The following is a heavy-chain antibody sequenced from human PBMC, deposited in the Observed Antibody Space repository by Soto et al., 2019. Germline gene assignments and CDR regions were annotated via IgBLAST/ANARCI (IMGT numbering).Heavy chain of an antibody. J-gene: IGHJ3*01. CDR3: AKKGLGSLATYCTTGDCHYAFDV. D-gene: IGHD2-8*01. Sequence: VQLLESGGGLVRPGGSLRLSCAASGFTFYNYAMNWVRQAPGKGLEWVSTISGGGDGTYYADSVKGRLTISRDNSRNTVYLQMNSLRAEDTAVYYCAKKGLGSLATYCTTGDCHYAFDVWGQGTLVTVSS. CDR1: GFTFYNYA. V-gene: IGHV3-23*01. CDR2: ISGGGDGT.